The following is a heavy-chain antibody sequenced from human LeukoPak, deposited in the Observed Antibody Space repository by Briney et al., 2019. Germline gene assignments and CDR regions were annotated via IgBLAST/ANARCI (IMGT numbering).Heavy chain of an antibody. CDR3: ANPSWYSSSWKVDY. D-gene: IGHD6-13*01. CDR1: GFTFTSYA. V-gene: IGHV3-23*01. Sequence: RSLRLSCAASGFTFTSYAMSWVRQATGKGMEWVSAISVSGGSTHYADSVKGRFTISRDNSKNTLYPQMNSLRAEDTAVYYCANPSWYSSSWKVDYWGQGTLVTVSS. J-gene: IGHJ4*02. CDR2: ISVSGGST.